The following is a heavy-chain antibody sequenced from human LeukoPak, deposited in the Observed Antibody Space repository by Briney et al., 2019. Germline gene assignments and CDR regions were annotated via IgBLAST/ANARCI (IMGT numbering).Heavy chain of an antibody. V-gene: IGHV3-53*01. CDR2: IYTGGST. CDR1: GFTVSSNS. J-gene: IGHJ4*02. D-gene: IGHD6-13*01. Sequence: GGSLRLSCAASGFTVSSNSMNWVRQAPGKGLEWVSVIYTGGSTYYADSVKGRFTISRDNSKNTLYLQMNSLRAEDTAVYYCARSPAAGSAAAFDYWGQGTLVTVSS. CDR3: ARSPAAGSAAAFDY.